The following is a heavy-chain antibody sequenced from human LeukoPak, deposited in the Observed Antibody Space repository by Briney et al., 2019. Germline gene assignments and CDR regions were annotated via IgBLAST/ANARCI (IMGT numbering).Heavy chain of an antibody. CDR2: IYGSGST. J-gene: IGHJ4*02. CDR1: GGSISSGDFY. D-gene: IGHD1-1*01. V-gene: IGHV4-61*08. CDR3: ARQTTLTGFAGGLGFNY. Sequence: SQTLSLTCTVSGGSISSGDFYWSWIRQPPGKGLDWIVDIYGSGSTKSNDSLKSRVTISLDTSRNRISLNLASVTATDTAVYYCARQTTLTGFAGGLGFNYWGPGTLVTVSS.